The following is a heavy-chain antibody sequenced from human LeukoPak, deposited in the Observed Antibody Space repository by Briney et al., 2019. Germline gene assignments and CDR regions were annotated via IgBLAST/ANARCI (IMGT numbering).Heavy chain of an antibody. Sequence: ASVKVSCKASGYTFTSYDINWVRQATGQGLEWMGWMNPNSGNTGYAQKFQGRVTITRNTSISTAYMELSNLRSEDTAVYYCARAGGSVPYYDFWSVHHRNYYYMDVWGKGTTVTVSS. CDR3: ARAGGSVPYYDFWSVHHRNYYYMDV. J-gene: IGHJ6*03. V-gene: IGHV1-8*03. CDR1: GYTFTSYD. D-gene: IGHD3-3*01. CDR2: MNPNSGNT.